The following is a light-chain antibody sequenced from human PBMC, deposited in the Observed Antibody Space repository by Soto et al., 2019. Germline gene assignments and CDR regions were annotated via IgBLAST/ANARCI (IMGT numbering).Light chain of an antibody. CDR2: GAS. V-gene: IGKV1-39*01. CDR1: QSISSY. CDR3: QQTYTSRIT. J-gene: IGKJ5*01. Sequence: DIPMTQSPSSLSAYVGDRVTITCRASQSISSYLSWYQQKPGKAPKLLIFGASNLQSGVPSRFSGTGSGTDFTLTVSSLQPEDFATYYCQQTYTSRITFGQGTRLEIK.